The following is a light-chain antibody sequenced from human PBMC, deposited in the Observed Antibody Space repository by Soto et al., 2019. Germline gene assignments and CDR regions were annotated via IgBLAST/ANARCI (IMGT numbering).Light chain of an antibody. CDR1: QTISSW. V-gene: IGKV1-5*03. Sequence: DIQMTQSPSTLSGSVGDRVTITCRASQTISSWLAWYQQKPGKAPKLLIYKASSSESGAPSRFSGSESGTEFTLTISSLQPDDFATYYCQQYHTYSWTFGQGTKVDI. J-gene: IGKJ1*01. CDR3: QQYHTYSWT. CDR2: KAS.